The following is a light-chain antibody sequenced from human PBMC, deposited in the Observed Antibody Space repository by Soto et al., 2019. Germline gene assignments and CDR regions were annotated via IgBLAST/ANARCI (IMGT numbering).Light chain of an antibody. J-gene: IGKJ2*01. CDR1: QSVSSSY. CDR3: QQYSSSPYT. V-gene: IGKV3-20*01. CDR2: GAS. Sequence: EIVLTQSPGTLSLSPGERATLSCRASQSVSSSYLAWYQQKPGQAPRLLIYGASSRATGIPDRFSDSGSGTYFTITISRLEPEDFAVYFCQQYSSSPYTFGQGTKLEIK.